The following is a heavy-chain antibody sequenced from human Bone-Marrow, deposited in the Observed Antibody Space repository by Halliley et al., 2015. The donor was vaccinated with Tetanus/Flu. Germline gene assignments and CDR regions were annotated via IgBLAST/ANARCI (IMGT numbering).Heavy chain of an antibody. Sequence: QLVQSGAEVRKPGESLKISCKASGYSFTNYWIAWVRQMPGKGLEWMGIMYPGDSDIRYSPSLEGQVTISADKSISTAYLQWGSLKAGDTAIYYCARHGDDCGSCLYYFYGMGVWGQGATVTVSS. CDR3: ARHGDDCGSCLYYFYGMGV. CDR2: MYPGDSDI. CDR1: GYSFTNYW. J-gene: IGHJ6*02. V-gene: IGHV5-51*01. D-gene: IGHD3-16*01.